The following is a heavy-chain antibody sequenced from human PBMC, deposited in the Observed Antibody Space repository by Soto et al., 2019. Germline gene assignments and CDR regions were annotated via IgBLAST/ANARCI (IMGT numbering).Heavy chain of an antibody. CDR3: AKSTVVPAPIES. CDR2: ISGGANIT. V-gene: IGHV3-23*01. D-gene: IGHD2-2*01. CDR1: GFTFSSYA. Sequence: EVQWLESGGGLVQPGGSLRLSCAASASGFTFSSYAMIWVRQAPGKGLEWLSTISGGANITYYADSVKGRFTISRDISKNTLFLQMLGLRAEDTAVYFCAKSTVVPAPIESWGQGTLVTVSS. J-gene: IGHJ4*02.